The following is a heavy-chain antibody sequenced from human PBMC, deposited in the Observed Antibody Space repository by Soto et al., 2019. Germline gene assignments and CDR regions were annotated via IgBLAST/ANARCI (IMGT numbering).Heavy chain of an antibody. CDR3: ASSIAAAGTISYYYYYYMDV. CDR1: GGSISSGGYY. Sequence: PSETLSLSCTVSGGSISSGGYYWSWIRQHPGKGLEWIGYIYYSGSTYYNPSLKSRVTISVDTSKNQFSLKLSSVTAADTAVYYCASSIAAAGTISYYYYYYMDVWGKGTTVT. V-gene: IGHV4-31*03. J-gene: IGHJ6*03. CDR2: IYYSGST. D-gene: IGHD6-13*01.